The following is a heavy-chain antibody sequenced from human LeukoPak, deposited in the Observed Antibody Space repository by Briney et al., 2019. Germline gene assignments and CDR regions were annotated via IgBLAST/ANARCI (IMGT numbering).Heavy chain of an antibody. CDR2: MSYDGSNK. D-gene: IGHD2-15*01. CDR3: AKEPGAGYCSGGSCYSSDY. V-gene: IGHV3-30*18. Sequence: GGSLRLSCAASGFTFSNYGMHWVRQAPGKGLEWVAVMSYDGSNKYYADSVKGRFTISRDNSKNTLYLQMNSLRAEDTAVYYCAKEPGAGYCSGGSCYSSDYWGQGTLVTVSS. J-gene: IGHJ4*02. CDR1: GFTFSNYG.